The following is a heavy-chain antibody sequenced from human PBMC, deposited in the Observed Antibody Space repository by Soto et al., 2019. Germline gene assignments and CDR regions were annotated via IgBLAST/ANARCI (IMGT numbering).Heavy chain of an antibody. CDR1: GGSISSGGYY. CDR2: IYYSGST. CDR3: ARYCGGDCYPTYHYGMDV. Sequence: QVQLQESGPGLVKPSQTLSLTCTVSGGSISSGGYYWSWIRQHPGKGLEWIGYIYYSGSTYYNPSLKSRVNISLDTSKNQFSLKLSSVTAADTAVYYCARYCGGDCYPTYHYGMDVWGQGTTVTVSS. D-gene: IGHD2-21*02. V-gene: IGHV4-31*03. J-gene: IGHJ6*02.